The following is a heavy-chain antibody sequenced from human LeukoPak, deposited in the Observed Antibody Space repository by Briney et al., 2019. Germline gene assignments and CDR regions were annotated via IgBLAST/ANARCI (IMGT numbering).Heavy chain of an antibody. Sequence: SETLSLTCTVSGGSISSSSYYWGWIRQPPGKGLEWIGSIYYSGSTYYNPSLKSRVTISVDTSKNQFSLKLSSVTAADTAVYYCARGRGTLLTGSYNWFDPWGQGTLVTVSS. V-gene: IGHV4-39*07. CDR1: GGSISSSSYY. CDR2: IYYSGST. CDR3: ARGRGTLLTGSYNWFDP. D-gene: IGHD1-20*01. J-gene: IGHJ5*02.